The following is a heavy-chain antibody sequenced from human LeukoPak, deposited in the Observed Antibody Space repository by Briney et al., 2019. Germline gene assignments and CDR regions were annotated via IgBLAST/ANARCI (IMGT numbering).Heavy chain of an antibody. J-gene: IGHJ4*02. V-gene: IGHV3-30*03. Sequence: GGSLRLSCAASGFTFSDYYMSWIRQAPGKGLEWVAVISYDGSNKYYADSVKGRFTISRDSSKNTLYLQMNSLRAEDTAVYYCAVVGATDYFDYWCQGTLVTVSS. CDR2: ISYDGSNK. D-gene: IGHD1-26*01. CDR3: AVVGATDYFDY. CDR1: GFTFSDYY.